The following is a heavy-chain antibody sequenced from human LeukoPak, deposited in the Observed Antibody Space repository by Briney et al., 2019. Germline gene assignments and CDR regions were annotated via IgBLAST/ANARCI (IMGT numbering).Heavy chain of an antibody. CDR3: ARLPCTGGSCSKTFDY. Sequence: GESLKISCKGSGYSFTSYWIGWVRQMPGKGLEWMGIIYPGDSDTRYSPSFQGQVLISVDKSISTAYLQWGNLKATDTALYYCARLPCTGGSCSKTFDYWGQGTLVTVSS. V-gene: IGHV5-51*01. J-gene: IGHJ4*02. CDR1: GYSFTSYW. D-gene: IGHD2-15*01. CDR2: IYPGDSDT.